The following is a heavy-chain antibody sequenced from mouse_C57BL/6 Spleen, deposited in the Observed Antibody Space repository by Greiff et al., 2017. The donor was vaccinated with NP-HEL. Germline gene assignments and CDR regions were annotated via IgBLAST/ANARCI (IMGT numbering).Heavy chain of an antibody. CDR2: INPSTGGT. CDR3: ARHDAWFAY. Sequence: EVQLQQSGPELVKPGASVKISCKASGYSFTGYYMNWVKQSPEKSLEWIGEINPSTGGTTYNQKFKAKATLTVDKSSSTAYMQLKSLTSEDSAVYYCARHDAWFAYWGQGTLVTVSA. CDR1: GYSFTGYY. D-gene: IGHD2-12*01. J-gene: IGHJ3*01. V-gene: IGHV1-42*01.